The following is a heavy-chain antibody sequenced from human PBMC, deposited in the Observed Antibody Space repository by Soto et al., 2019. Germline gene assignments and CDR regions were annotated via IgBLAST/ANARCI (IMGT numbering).Heavy chain of an antibody. J-gene: IGHJ6*02. Sequence: PGGSLRLSCAASGFTVSSNYMSWVRQAPGKGPEWVSVIYSGGSTYHADSVKGRFTISRHNSKNTLYLQMNSLRAEDTAVYYCARGRYYYRSGPEDYYYGMDVWAQGNTVTVSS. V-gene: IGHV3-53*04. CDR3: ARGRYYYRSGPEDYYYGMDV. CDR1: GFTVSSNY. D-gene: IGHD3-22*01. CDR2: IYSGGST.